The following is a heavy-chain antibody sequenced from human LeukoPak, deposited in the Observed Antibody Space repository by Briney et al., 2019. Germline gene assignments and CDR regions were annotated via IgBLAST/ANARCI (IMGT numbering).Heavy chain of an antibody. V-gene: IGHV3-30*02. CDR1: GFTFSGYG. CDR2: IRYDGSTK. Sequence: GGSLRLSCAASGFTFSGYGMHWVRQAPGKGLEWVAFIRYDGSTKYYVDSVKGRFTISRDNSKNTLYLQMNSLRAEDTAVYYCEGVAVAGVYWGQGTLVTVSS. CDR3: EGVAVAGVY. J-gene: IGHJ4*02. D-gene: IGHD6-13*01.